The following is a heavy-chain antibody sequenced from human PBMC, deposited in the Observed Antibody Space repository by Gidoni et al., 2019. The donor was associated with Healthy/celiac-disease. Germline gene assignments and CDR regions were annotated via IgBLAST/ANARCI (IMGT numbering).Heavy chain of an antibody. CDR2: INAGNGNT. V-gene: IGHV1-3*01. CDR3: ASSPRGYSSSWYDDAFDI. Sequence: QVQLVQSGAAVKKPGASVKVSCKASGYTFPTYPLHWVRQSPGQRLEWMGWINAGNGNTKYSQKFQGRVTITRDTSASTDYMELSSLRYEDTAVYYCASSPRGYSSSWYDDAFDIWGQGTMVTVSS. CDR1: GYTFPTYP. J-gene: IGHJ3*02. D-gene: IGHD6-13*01.